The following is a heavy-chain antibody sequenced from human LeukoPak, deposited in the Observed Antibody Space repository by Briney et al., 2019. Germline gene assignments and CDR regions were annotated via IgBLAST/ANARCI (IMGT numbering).Heavy chain of an antibody. D-gene: IGHD3-22*01. CDR1: GYTLTELS. CDR3: ATDDSSGYTFDH. Sequence: ASVKVSCKVSGYTLTELSMHWVRQAPGKGLEWMGGFDPEDGETIYAQKFQGRVTMTEDTSTDTAYMELSSLRSEDTAVYYCATDDSSGYTFDHWGQGTLVTVSS. CDR2: FDPEDGET. J-gene: IGHJ4*02. V-gene: IGHV1-24*01.